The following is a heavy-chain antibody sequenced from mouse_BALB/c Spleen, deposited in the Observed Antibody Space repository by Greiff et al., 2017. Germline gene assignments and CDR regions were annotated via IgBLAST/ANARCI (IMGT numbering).Heavy chain of an antibody. CDR1: GYTFTDYY. Sequence: EVQLQQSGPELVKPGASVKMSCKASGYTFTDYYMDWVKQSHGESFEWIGRVNPYNGGTSYNQKFKGKATLTVDKSSSTAYMELNSLTSEDSAVYYCARERGDWVFDYWGQGTTLTVSS. V-gene: IGHV1-19*01. CDR2: VNPYNGGT. CDR3: ARERGDWVFDY. D-gene: IGHD4-1*01. J-gene: IGHJ2*01.